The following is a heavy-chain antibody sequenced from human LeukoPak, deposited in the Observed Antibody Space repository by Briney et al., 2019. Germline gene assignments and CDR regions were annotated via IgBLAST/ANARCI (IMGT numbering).Heavy chain of an antibody. CDR2: IRYDGSNK. CDR1: GFTFSSYG. V-gene: IGHV3-30*02. Sequence: GGSLRLSCAASGFTFSSYGMHWVRQAPGKGLEWVAFIRYDGSNKYYADSVKGRFTISRDNSKNTLYLQMNSLRAGDTAVYYCAKVRTAVAVGQYASDYWGQGTLVTVSS. J-gene: IGHJ4*02. CDR3: AKVRTAVAVGQYASDY. D-gene: IGHD6-19*01.